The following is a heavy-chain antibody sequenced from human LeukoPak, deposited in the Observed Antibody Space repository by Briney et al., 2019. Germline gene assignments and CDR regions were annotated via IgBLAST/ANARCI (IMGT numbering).Heavy chain of an antibody. CDR1: GYTFTSYY. Sequence: GASVKVSCKASGYTFTSYYMHWVRQAPGQGLEWMGIINPSGGSTSYAQKFQGRVTMTRDTSTSTVYMELSSLRSEDTAVYYCARGPTIRQWRTMKYYFDYWGQGTLVTVSS. V-gene: IGHV1-46*01. CDR2: INPSGGST. J-gene: IGHJ4*02. CDR3: ARGPTIRQWRTMKYYFDY. D-gene: IGHD6-19*01.